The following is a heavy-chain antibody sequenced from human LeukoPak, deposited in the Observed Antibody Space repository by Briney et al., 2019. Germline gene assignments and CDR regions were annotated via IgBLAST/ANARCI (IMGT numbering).Heavy chain of an antibody. J-gene: IGHJ3*02. D-gene: IGHD5-24*01. CDR2: ISSNGGST. V-gene: IGHV3-64*01. CDR3: ARGRDGYNNGAFDI. CDR1: GFTFSSYA. Sequence: GSLRLSCAASGFTFSSYAMHWVRQAPGKGLEYVSAISSNGGSTYYANSVKGRFTISRDNSKNTLYLQMGSLRAEDMAVYYCARGRDGYNNGAFDIWGQGTMVTVSS.